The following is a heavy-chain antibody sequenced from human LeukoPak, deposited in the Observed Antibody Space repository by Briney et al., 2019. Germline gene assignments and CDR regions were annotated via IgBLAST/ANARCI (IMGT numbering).Heavy chain of an antibody. CDR2: ISYDGSNK. J-gene: IGHJ4*02. CDR3: AKDWPSGAIDY. CDR1: GFTFSSYG. D-gene: IGHD3-10*01. Sequence: GGSLRLSCAASGFTFSSYGMHWVRQAPGKGLEWVAVISYDGSNKYYADSVKGRFTISRDNSKNTLYLQMNSLRAEDTAVYYCAKDWPSGAIDYWGQGTLVTVSS. V-gene: IGHV3-30*18.